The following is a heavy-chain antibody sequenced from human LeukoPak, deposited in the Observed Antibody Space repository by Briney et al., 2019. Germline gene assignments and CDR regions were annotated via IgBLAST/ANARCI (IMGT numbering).Heavy chain of an antibody. J-gene: IGHJ4*02. CDR3: SRGRYCSSTSCKRGYFDY. CDR2: IRSKAYGGTT. Sequence: GGSLRLSCTASGFTFGDYAMSWFRQASGKGLEWVGFIRSKAYGGTTEYAASVKGRFTISRDDSKSIAYLQMNSLKTEDTAVYYCSRGRYCSSTSCKRGYFDYWGQGTLVTVSS. CDR1: GFTFGDYA. D-gene: IGHD2-2*01. V-gene: IGHV3-49*03.